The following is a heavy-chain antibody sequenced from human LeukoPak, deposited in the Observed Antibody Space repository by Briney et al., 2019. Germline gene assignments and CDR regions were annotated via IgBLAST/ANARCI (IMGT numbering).Heavy chain of an antibody. D-gene: IGHD6-13*01. J-gene: IGHJ6*02. CDR2: IIPILGIA. CDR3: ARDRGIAAAGSDLYYYYGMDV. CDR1: GGTFSSYA. V-gene: IGHV1-69*04. Sequence: VASVKVSCKASGGTFSSYAISWVRQAPGQGLEWMGRIIPILGIANYAQKFQGRVTITADKSTSTAYMELSSLRSEDTAVYYCARDRGIAAAGSDLYYYYGMDVWGQGTTVTVSS.